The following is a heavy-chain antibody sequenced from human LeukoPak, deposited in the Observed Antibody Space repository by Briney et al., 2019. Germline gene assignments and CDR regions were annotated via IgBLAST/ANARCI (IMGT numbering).Heavy chain of an antibody. CDR3: ARSSGEWELYTSDYAFDI. D-gene: IGHD1-26*01. CDR1: GGSISSGSYY. CDR2: IYYSGST. Sequence: SQTLSLTCTVSGGSISSGSYYWSWIRQPPGKGLEWIGYIYYSGSTNYNPSLKSRVTISVDTSKNQFSLKLSSVTAADTAVYYCARSSGEWELYTSDYAFDIWGQGTMVTVSS. J-gene: IGHJ3*02. V-gene: IGHV4-61*01.